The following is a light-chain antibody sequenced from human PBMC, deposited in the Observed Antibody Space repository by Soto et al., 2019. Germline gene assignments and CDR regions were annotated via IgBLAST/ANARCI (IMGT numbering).Light chain of an antibody. V-gene: IGKV3-11*01. CDR3: QQRSNWPWT. Sequence: EIVLTQSPATLSLSPGERATLSCRASQSVSSYLAWYQHKPGQAPRLLIYAASTRATGIPARFSGSGSGTDFILTISSLEHEDFAVYYCQQRSNWPWTFGQGTKVEIK. J-gene: IGKJ1*01. CDR1: QSVSSY. CDR2: AAS.